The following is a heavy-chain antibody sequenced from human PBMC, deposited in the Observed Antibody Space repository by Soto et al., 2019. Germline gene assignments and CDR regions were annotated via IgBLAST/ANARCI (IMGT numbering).Heavy chain of an antibody. CDR3: AKDRGWSSADLEY. Sequence: QVQLVESGGGVVQPGSSLRLSCAASGFNFSSFGMHWVRLAPGKGLEWVALMSYDGSSKYYQDSLKGRFTISRDKSKNTLYLQMSRLRVEDTAVYYCAKDRGWSSADLEYWGHGTLVTVSS. V-gene: IGHV3-30*18. CDR1: GFNFSSFG. J-gene: IGHJ4*01. D-gene: IGHD6-19*01. CDR2: MSYDGSSK.